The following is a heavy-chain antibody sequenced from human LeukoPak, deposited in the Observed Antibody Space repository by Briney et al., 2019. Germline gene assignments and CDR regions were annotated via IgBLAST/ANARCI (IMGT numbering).Heavy chain of an antibody. D-gene: IGHD5-24*01. V-gene: IGHV3-23*01. CDR2: ISGSGGST. Sequence: PGGSLRLSCAASGFTFSSYGMSWVRQAPGKGLEWVSAISGSGGSTYYADSVKGRFTISRDNSKNTLYLQMNSLRAEDTAVYYCAKPEGGYKNYSYYYMDVWGKGTTVTISS. J-gene: IGHJ6*03. CDR3: AKPEGGYKNYSYYYMDV. CDR1: GFTFSSYG.